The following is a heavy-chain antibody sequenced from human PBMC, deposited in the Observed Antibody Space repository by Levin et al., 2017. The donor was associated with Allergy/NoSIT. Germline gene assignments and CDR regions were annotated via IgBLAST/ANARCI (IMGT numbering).Heavy chain of an antibody. CDR1: GFTFSSYG. D-gene: IGHD3-10*01. CDR3: ANGRELWFGEGSDAFDI. Sequence: GGSLRLSCAASGFTFSSYGMHWVRQAPGKGLEWVAVISYDGSNKYYADSVKGRFTISRDNSKNTLYLQMNSLRAEDTAVYYCANGRELWFGEGSDAFDIWGQGTMVTVSS. CDR2: ISYDGSNK. V-gene: IGHV3-30*18. J-gene: IGHJ3*02.